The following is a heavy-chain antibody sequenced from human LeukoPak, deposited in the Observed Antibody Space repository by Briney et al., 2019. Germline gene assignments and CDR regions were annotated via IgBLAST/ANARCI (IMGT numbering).Heavy chain of an antibody. CDR2: INPNSGGT. J-gene: IGHJ4*02. Sequence: ASVKVSCKASGYTFTGYYMHWVRQAPGQGLEWMGRINPNSGGTNYAQKFQGRVTMTRDTSISTAYMELSGLRSDDTAVYYCARESGSGSYRIFDYWGQGTLVTVSS. CDR1: GYTFTGYY. CDR3: ARESGSGSYRIFDY. V-gene: IGHV1-2*06. D-gene: IGHD3-10*01.